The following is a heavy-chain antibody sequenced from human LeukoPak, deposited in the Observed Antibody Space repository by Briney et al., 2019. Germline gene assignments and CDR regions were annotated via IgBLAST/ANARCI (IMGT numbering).Heavy chain of an antibody. D-gene: IGHD1-26*01. CDR2: IIPIFGTA. CDR1: GRTFSSYA. Sequence: SSVKVSCKASGRTFSSYAISWARQAPGQGLEWMGGIIPIFGTANYAQKFQGRVTITADESTSTAYMELSSLRSEDTAVYYCARAPSGSFNFHYWGQGTLVTVSS. CDR3: ARAPSGSFNFHY. J-gene: IGHJ4*02. V-gene: IGHV1-69*13.